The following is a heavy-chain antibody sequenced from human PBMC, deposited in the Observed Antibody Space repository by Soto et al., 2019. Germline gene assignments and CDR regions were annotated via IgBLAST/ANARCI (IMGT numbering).Heavy chain of an antibody. CDR2: IYPGYSDT. V-gene: IGHV5-51*01. CDR3: ARRGAVVRGDAFDI. J-gene: IGHJ3*02. D-gene: IGHD3-22*01. CDR1: GYSFTTYW. Sequence: VESLKISFNSSGYSFTTYWIGWVRQMPGKGLEWIGSIYPGYSDTRYSPSFQGQVTISADKAISTAYLQWRSLKASDNAMYYCARRGAVVRGDAFDIWGQGTMVTVSS.